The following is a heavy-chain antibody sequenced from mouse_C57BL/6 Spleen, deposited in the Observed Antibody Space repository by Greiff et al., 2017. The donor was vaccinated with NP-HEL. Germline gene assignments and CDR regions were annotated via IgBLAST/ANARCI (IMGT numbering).Heavy chain of an antibody. CDR2: INPSSGYT. Sequence: QVHVKQSGAELAKPGASVKLSCKASGYTFTSYWMHWVKQRPGQGLEWIGYINPSSGYTKSNQKFKDKATLTADKSSSTAYMQLSSLTYEDSAVYYCAREYDYDAYYYAMDYGGQGTSVTVSS. V-gene: IGHV1-7*01. CDR3: AREYDYDAYYYAMDY. D-gene: IGHD2-4*01. CDR1: GYTFTSYW. J-gene: IGHJ4*01.